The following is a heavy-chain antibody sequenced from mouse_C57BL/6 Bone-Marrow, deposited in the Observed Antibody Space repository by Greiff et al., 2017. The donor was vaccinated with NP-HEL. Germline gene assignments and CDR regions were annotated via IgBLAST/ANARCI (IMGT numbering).Heavy chain of an antibody. CDR2: INPNYGTT. Sequence: EVQGVESGPELVKPGASVKISCKASGYSFTDYNMNWVKQSNGKSLEWIGVINPNYGTTSYNQKFKGKATLTVDQSSSTAYMQLNSLTSEDSAVYYCARSYYGNSYYYAMDYWGQGTSVTVSS. V-gene: IGHV1-39*01. J-gene: IGHJ4*01. CDR1: GYSFTDYN. D-gene: IGHD2-1*01. CDR3: ARSYYGNSYYYAMDY.